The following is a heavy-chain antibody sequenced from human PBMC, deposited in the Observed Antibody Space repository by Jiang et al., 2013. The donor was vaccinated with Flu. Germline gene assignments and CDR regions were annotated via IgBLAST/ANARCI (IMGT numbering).Heavy chain of an antibody. J-gene: IGHJ4*02. CDR3: ARELAYYYDTSGYGH. D-gene: IGHD3-22*01. Sequence: SGAEVKKPGASVKVSCKASGYTFTTYAIHWVRQAPGQGLEWMGWITTGTGNTKYSQKFQGRVTITRDTSASTAYMELSSLTSEDTAVYYCARELAYYYDTSGYGHWGQGTLVT. CDR2: ITTGTGNT. CDR1: GYTFTTYA. V-gene: IGHV1-3*04.